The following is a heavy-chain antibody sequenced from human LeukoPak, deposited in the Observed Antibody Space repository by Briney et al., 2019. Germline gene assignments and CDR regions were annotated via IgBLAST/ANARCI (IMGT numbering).Heavy chain of an antibody. CDR1: GYTFTSYG. D-gene: IGHD3-10*01. CDR2: ISAYNGNT. V-gene: IGHV1-18*01. Sequence: ASVKVSCKASGYTFTSYGISWVRQALGQGLEWMGWISAYNGNTNYAQKLQGRVTMTTDTSTSTAYMELRSLRSDDTAVYYCARIVRRFHYMDVWGKGTTVTVSS. CDR3: ARIVRRFHYMDV. J-gene: IGHJ6*03.